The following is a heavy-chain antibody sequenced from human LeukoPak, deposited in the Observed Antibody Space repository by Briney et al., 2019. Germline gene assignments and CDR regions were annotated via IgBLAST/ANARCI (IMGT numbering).Heavy chain of an antibody. CDR1: GFTFSSYG. Sequence: TGGSLRLSCAASGFTFSSYGMHWVRQAPGKGLEWVSSISSSSSYIYYADSVKGRFTISRDNAKNSLYLQMNSLRAEDTAVYYCAGHLGGATSNDYWGQGTLVTVSS. CDR3: AGHLGGATSNDY. CDR2: ISSSSSYI. J-gene: IGHJ4*02. V-gene: IGHV3-21*01. D-gene: IGHD1-26*01.